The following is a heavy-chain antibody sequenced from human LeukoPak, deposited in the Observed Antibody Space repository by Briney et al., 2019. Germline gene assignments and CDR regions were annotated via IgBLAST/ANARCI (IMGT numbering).Heavy chain of an antibody. CDR2: IYSGGST. Sequence: PGGSLRLSCAASGFTVSSNYMSWVRQAPGKGLEWVSVIYSGGSTYYADSVKGRFTISRDNSKNTLYLQMNSLRAEDTAVYYCASGRFDYYDSSGYPNPLDYWGQGTLVTVSS. V-gene: IGHV3-53*01. CDR1: GFTVSSNY. D-gene: IGHD3-22*01. J-gene: IGHJ4*02. CDR3: ASGRFDYYDSSGYPNPLDY.